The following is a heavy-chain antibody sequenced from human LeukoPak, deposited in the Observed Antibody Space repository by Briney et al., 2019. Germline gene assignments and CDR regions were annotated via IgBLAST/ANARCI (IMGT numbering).Heavy chain of an antibody. J-gene: IGHJ4*02. CDR1: GFTFSSAW. D-gene: IGHD6-13*01. Sequence: GGSLRLSCAASGFTFSSAWMTWDRQAPGKGLEWVGRIKGKTDGGTPGYAAPVKGRFTISRDHSEDTLYLQMNSLKTEDTGVYYCILAAAGPAYWGQGALVTVSS. V-gene: IGHV3-15*01. CDR3: ILAAAGPAY. CDR2: IKGKTDGGTP.